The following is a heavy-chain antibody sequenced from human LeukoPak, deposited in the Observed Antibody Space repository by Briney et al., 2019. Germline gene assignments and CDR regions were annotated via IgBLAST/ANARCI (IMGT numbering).Heavy chain of an antibody. CDR1: GYTFTGYY. V-gene: IGHV1-2*02. D-gene: IGHD6-13*01. CDR2: INPNSGGT. CDR3: ARAIRRIAAAGTIMGY. Sequence: ASVKVSCKASGYTFTGYYMHWVRQAPGQGLEWMGWINPNSGGTNYAQKFQGRVTMTRDTSISTAYMELSSLRSEDTAVYYCARAIRRIAAAGTIMGYWGQGTLVTVSS. J-gene: IGHJ4*02.